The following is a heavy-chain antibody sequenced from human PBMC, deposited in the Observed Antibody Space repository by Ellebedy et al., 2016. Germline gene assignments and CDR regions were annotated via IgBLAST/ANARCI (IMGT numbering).Heavy chain of an antibody. D-gene: IGHD5-18*01. J-gene: IGHJ4*02. CDR1: GFTFSNAW. Sequence: GGSLRLSCAASGFTFSNAWMNWVRQAPGKGLEWVGRNKSKTDGGAAAYAAPVKGRFTISRDDSKNTLYLQMNSLKTEDTAVDFCTTVYRYNYDAVWGQGTLVTVSS. CDR3: TTVYRYNYDAV. CDR2: NKSKTDGGAA. V-gene: IGHV3-15*01.